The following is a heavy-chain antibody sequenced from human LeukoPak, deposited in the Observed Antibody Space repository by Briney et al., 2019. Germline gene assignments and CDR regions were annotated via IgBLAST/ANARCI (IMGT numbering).Heavy chain of an antibody. CDR3: ASAYYDSSGYYVS. V-gene: IGHV4-34*01. CDR1: GGSFSGYY. Sequence: SETLSLTCAVYGGSFSGYYWSWIRQPPGKGLEWIGEINHSGSTNYNPSLKSRVTISVDTSKNQFSLKLSSVTAADTAVYYCASAYYDSSGYYVSWGQGTLVTVSS. J-gene: IGHJ4*02. CDR2: INHSGST. D-gene: IGHD3-22*01.